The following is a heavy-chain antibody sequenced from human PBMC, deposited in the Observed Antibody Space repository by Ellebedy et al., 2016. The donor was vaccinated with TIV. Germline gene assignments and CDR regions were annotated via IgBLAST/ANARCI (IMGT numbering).Heavy chain of an antibody. J-gene: IGHJ6*02. D-gene: IGHD6-13*01. V-gene: IGHV3-9*03. Sequence: PGGSLRLSCAASGFTFSTYWMSWVRQAPGKGLEWVSGIGWNSGTTGYADSVKGRFIIARDNAKNSLYLQMNSLRSEDMALYYCVKGVAAGGIGGWGYSMDVWGQGTTVTVSS. CDR2: IGWNSGTT. CDR3: VKGVAAGGIGGWGYSMDV. CDR1: GFTFSTYW.